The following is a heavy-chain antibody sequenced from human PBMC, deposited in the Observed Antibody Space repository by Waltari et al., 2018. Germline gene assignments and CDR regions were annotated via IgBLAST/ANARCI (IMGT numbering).Heavy chain of an antibody. D-gene: IGHD2-21*01. Sequence: QLQLVQSGAEVKTPGASVTVSCKASGYTFTSYAMHWVRQATAQRLEWMGWINDGNGNTKYSQKFQGRVTITRDTSASTAYMEVGSVRYEDTAVYYWARVGVNPFDDWGQGTLVTVSS. CDR1: GYTFTSYA. J-gene: IGHJ4*01. CDR2: INDGNGNT. V-gene: IGHV1-3*01. CDR3: ARVGVNPFDD.